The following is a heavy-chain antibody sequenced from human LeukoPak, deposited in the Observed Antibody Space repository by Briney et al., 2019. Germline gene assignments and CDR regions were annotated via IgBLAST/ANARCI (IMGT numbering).Heavy chain of an antibody. V-gene: IGHV1-8*01. CDR1: GYTFTSYD. Sequence: ASVKVSCKASGYTFTSYDINWVRQATGQGPEWMGWMNPNSGNTGYAQKFQGRVTMTRNTSISTAYMELSSLRSEDTAVYYCARGLKLRFLEWLPYGMDVWGQGTTVTVSS. CDR3: ARGLKLRFLEWLPYGMDV. D-gene: IGHD3-3*01. J-gene: IGHJ6*02. CDR2: MNPNSGNT.